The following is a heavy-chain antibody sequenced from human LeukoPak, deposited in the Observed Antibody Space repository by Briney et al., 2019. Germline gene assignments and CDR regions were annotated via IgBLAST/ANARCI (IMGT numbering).Heavy chain of an antibody. CDR1: GFTFGDYY. CDR3: ARVEYEFWSAPPGYFDY. J-gene: IGHJ4*02. Sequence: GGSLRLSCAASGFTFGDYYMSWVRQAPGKGLEGVSYISSSGSTIYYADSVKGRFAIPRDNAKNSLYLQMNSLRAEDTAVYYCARVEYEFWSAPPGYFDYWGQGNLVTVSS. V-gene: IGHV3-11*04. CDR2: ISSSGSTI. D-gene: IGHD3-3*01.